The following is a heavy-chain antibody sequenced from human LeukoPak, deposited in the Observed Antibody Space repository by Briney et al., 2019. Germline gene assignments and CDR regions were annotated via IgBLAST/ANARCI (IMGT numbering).Heavy chain of an antibody. Sequence: SETLSLTCTVSGGSISSGSFYWTWIRQPAGKGLEWIGRIYTSGSTRYSPSLKSRVDISFDTSRNQFSLKPDSVTAADTAVYYCARAKDYYDTSRYYWLYYFDYWGQGTLVTVSS. CDR1: GGSISSGSFY. D-gene: IGHD3-22*01. CDR2: IYTSGST. CDR3: ARAKDYYDTSRYYWLYYFDY. J-gene: IGHJ4*02. V-gene: IGHV4-61*02.